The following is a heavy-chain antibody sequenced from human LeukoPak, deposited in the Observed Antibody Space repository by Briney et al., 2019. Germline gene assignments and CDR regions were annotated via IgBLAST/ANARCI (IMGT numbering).Heavy chain of an antibody. J-gene: IGHJ2*01. V-gene: IGHV4-31*03. CDR3: ARVGYSYGSYWYFDL. Sequence: SETLSLTCTVSGGSISSGGYCWSWIRQHPGKGREGIGYIYYSGSTYYNPSLKSRVTISVDTSKNQFSLKLSSVTAADTAVYYCARVGYSYGSYWYFDLWGRGTLVTVSS. CDR1: GGSISSGGYC. CDR2: IYYSGST. D-gene: IGHD5-18*01.